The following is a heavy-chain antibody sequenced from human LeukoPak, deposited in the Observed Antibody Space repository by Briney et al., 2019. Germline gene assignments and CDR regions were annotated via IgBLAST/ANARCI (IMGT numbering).Heavy chain of an antibody. CDR3: VKGVGVNKGYSFDH. CDR1: GFTFEDYA. Sequence: GGSLRLSCAASGFTFEDYAMHWVRQAPGKGLEWVSPISWNSRTIGYADSVKGRFTISRDNSKNSLYLQMNSLTVEARALYYCVKGVGVNKGYSFDHWGQGSLVTVSS. V-gene: IGHV3-9*01. CDR2: ISWNSRTI. D-gene: IGHD1-26*01. J-gene: IGHJ4*02.